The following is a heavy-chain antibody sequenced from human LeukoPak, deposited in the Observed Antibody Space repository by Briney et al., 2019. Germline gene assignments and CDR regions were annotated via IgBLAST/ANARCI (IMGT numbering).Heavy chain of an antibody. V-gene: IGHV3-53*01. Sequence: GGSLRLSCAASGFTVSSNYMSWVRQAPGKGLEWVSVIYIGGSTYYADSVKGRFTISRDISKNTLYVQMNSLRAEDTAMYYCARLGFVVPAVIFDYWGQGTLDTVSS. CDR1: GFTVSSNY. CDR3: ARLGFVVPAVIFDY. D-gene: IGHD2-2*02. CDR2: IYIGGST. J-gene: IGHJ4*02.